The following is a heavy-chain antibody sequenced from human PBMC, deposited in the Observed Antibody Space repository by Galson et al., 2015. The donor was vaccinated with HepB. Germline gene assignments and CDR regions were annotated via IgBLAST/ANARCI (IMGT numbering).Heavy chain of an antibody. Sequence: SLRLPCAASGFTFSNYGMHWVRQAPGKGLEWVAVIWYDGSNKYYADSVKGRLTISRDNSKNTLYLQMNSLRVEDTAVYYCARVTRYCSGGTCGWYLDLWGRGTLVTVSS. V-gene: IGHV3-33*08. CDR3: ARVTRYCSGGTCGWYLDL. CDR1: GFTFSNYG. D-gene: IGHD2-15*01. CDR2: IWYDGSNK. J-gene: IGHJ2*01.